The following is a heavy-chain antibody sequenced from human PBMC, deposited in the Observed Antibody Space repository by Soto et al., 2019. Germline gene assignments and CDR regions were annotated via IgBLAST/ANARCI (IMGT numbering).Heavy chain of an antibody. CDR2: ISSSSSYT. V-gene: IGHV3-11*06. J-gene: IGHJ5*02. D-gene: IGHD6-13*01. Sequence: QVQLVESGGGLVKPGGSLRLSCAASGFTFSDYYMSWIRQAPGKGLEWVSNISSSSSYTNYADSVKGRFTISRDNAKNSLYLQMNSLRAEDTAVYYCARDRPNRQQPEKRRGRFDPWGQGTLVTVSS. CDR1: GFTFSDYY. CDR3: ARDRPNRQQPEKRRGRFDP.